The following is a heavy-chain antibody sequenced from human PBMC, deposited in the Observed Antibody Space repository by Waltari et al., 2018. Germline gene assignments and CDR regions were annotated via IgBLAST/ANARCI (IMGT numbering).Heavy chain of an antibody. CDR3: ARHGSNWMIYYFDY. CDR2: IYHSGRT. V-gene: IGHV4-38-2*01. CDR1: GSSISSGYY. Sequence: QVQLQESGPGLVKPSETLSLTCAVSGSSISSGYYWGWIRQPPGKGLEWIGSIYHSGRTYYNPSLKSRGTIAVDTAKNKFSLKLSSVTAADTAVYYCARHGSNWMIYYFDYWGQGTLVTVSS. J-gene: IGHJ4*02. D-gene: IGHD1-1*01.